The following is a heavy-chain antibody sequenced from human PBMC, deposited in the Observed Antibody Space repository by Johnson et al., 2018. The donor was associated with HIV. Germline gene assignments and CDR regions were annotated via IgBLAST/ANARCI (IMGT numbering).Heavy chain of an antibody. J-gene: IGHJ3*02. D-gene: IGHD3-9*01. Sequence: VQLVESGGGVVQPGRSLRLSCAASGFTFSSYAMHWVRQAPGKGLEYVSAISSNGGSTYYANSVKGRFTISRDNSKNTLYLQMNSLRVEDTAVYYCASEIVYDILTGAFDIWGQGTMVTVSS. CDR2: ISSNGGST. CDR1: GFTFSSYA. V-gene: IGHV3-64*01. CDR3: ASEIVYDILTGAFDI.